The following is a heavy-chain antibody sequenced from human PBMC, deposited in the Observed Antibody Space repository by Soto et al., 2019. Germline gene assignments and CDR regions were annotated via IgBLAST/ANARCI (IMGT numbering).Heavy chain of an antibody. CDR1: GFTFSSYS. V-gene: IGHV3-21*01. D-gene: IGHD2-15*01. CDR3: ARDRLVAATSAPPYCYYGMDV. CDR2: ISSSSRYI. Sequence: PGGSLRLSCATSGFTFSSYSMNWVRQAPGMGLEWVSSISSSSRYIYCADSVRGRFTISRDNAKNSLYLQINSLRAEDTAVYYCARDRLVAATSAPPYCYYGMDVWGQGTTVTVSS. J-gene: IGHJ6*02.